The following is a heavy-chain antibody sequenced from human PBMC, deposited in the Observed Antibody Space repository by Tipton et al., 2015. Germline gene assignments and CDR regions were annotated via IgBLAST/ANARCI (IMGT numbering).Heavy chain of an antibody. J-gene: IGHJ4*02. D-gene: IGHD3-9*01. CDR2: IDFRGST. Sequence: TLSLTCTVSGGSIDSYYWSWIRQPPGKRLEWIGYIDFRGSTEYNPSVKSRVTISVDTSKTQFSLKVSSVTAADTAMYYCACQDYDSLTRDYQTVDYWGQGTLVTVSS. V-gene: IGHV4-59*01. CDR3: ACQDYDSLTRDYQTVDY. CDR1: GGSIDSYY.